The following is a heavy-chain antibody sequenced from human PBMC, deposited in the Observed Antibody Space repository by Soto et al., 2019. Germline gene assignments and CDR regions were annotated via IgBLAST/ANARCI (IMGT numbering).Heavy chain of an antibody. J-gene: IGHJ4*02. D-gene: IGHD6-19*01. CDR3: AKPLYSSGWSKFDY. Sequence: EVQLLESGGGLVQPGGSLRLSCAASGFTFSSHAMSWVRQAPGKGLEWVSGISGGGDTTYYADSVRGRFTISRDNPKSTLDLQMNSLSAEDSALYYCAKPLYSSGWSKFDYWGQGILVTVSS. V-gene: IGHV3-23*01. CDR2: ISGGGDTT. CDR1: GFTFSSHA.